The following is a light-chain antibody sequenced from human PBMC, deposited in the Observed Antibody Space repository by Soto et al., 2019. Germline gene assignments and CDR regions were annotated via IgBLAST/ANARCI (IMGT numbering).Light chain of an antibody. J-gene: IGLJ1*01. V-gene: IGLV2-14*01. CDR2: DVS. CDR3: SSYTTSTTYV. Sequence: QSVLTQPASVSGSPGQSITISCTGTSSDVGRYNYVSWYQHHPGKAPRLMVYDVSNRPSGVSNRFSGSKSGNTASLTISGLQAEDEADYYCSSYTTSTTYVFGTGTKVTVL. CDR1: SSDVGRYNY.